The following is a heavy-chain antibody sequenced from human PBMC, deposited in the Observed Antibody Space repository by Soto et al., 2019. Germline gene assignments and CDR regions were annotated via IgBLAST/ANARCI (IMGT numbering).Heavy chain of an antibody. D-gene: IGHD6-19*01. CDR1: GFTFSSYV. V-gene: IGHV3-7*03. Sequence: GGSLILSCAASGFTFSSYVMSWVRQAPGKGLEWVANINQDGSEKYYVDSVKGRFTISRDNAKNSVYLQMNSLRAEDTAVYYCAKEVAVAGDFDYWGQGTLVTVYS. J-gene: IGHJ4*02. CDR3: AKEVAVAGDFDY. CDR2: INQDGSEK.